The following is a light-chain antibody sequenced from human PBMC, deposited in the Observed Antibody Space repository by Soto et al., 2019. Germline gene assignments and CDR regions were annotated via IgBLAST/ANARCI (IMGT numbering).Light chain of an antibody. V-gene: IGKV1-5*03. CDR3: QQSECYWT. CDR1: QTITSW. J-gene: IGKJ1*01. Sequence: DIQMTQSPSPLSASVGDRVTITCRARQTITSWLAGYQQKPGKAPKLLINKAPSLQSGFPSRFSGSGSGTEFIIIIRNLQPDDFAHYYFQQSECYWTFGQGTKVEIK. CDR2: KAP.